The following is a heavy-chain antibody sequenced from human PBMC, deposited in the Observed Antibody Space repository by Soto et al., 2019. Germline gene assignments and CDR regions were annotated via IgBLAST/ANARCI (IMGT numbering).Heavy chain of an antibody. V-gene: IGHV3-23*01. D-gene: IGHD2-21*02. Sequence: LRLSCAASGFSFTNFAMSWVRQAPGKGLEWVAGIGASGDITWYADSVKGRLSISRDNSKNTLYLQLNSLRFEDTAVYYCAKDDFTDRGDDYFDYWGPGTLVTVSS. CDR2: IGASGDIT. CDR3: AKDDFTDRGDDYFDY. CDR1: GFSFTNFA. J-gene: IGHJ4*02.